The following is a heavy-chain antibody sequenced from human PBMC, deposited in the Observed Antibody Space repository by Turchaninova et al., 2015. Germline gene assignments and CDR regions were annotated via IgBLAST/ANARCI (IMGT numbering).Heavy chain of an antibody. CDR1: GGSISSRNYY. CDR3: ARIRGYNYNPTGHFDY. CDR2: IYFSGST. Sequence: QLQLQESGPGLVKPSETLSLTCTVSGGSISSRNYYWGWIRQPPEKGLEWIGNIYFSGSTYYHPSLKSRVTISVDTSKSQFSLKRSSVTVADTAVYYCARIRGYNYNPTGHFDYWGQGALVTVSS. J-gene: IGHJ4*02. V-gene: IGHV4-39*01. D-gene: IGHD3-16*01.